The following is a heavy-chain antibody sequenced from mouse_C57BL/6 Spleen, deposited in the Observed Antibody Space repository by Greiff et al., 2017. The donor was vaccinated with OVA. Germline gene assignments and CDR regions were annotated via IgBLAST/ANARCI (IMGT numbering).Heavy chain of an antibody. CDR1: GFTFSSYA. CDR3: ARGVANWDYFDY. D-gene: IGHD4-1*01. CDR2: ISDGGSYT. J-gene: IGHJ2*01. Sequence: EVKLMESGGGLVKPGGSLKLSCAASGFTFSSYAMSWVRQTPEKRLEWVATISDGGSYTYYPDNVKGRFTISRDNAKNNLYLQMSHLKSEDTAMYYCARGVANWDYFDYWGQGTTLTVSS. V-gene: IGHV5-4*03.